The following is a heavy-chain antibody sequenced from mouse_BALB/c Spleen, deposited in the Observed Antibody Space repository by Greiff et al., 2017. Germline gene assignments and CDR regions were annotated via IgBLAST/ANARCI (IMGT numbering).Heavy chain of an antibody. J-gene: IGHJ1*01. CDR2: IRLKSNNYAT. CDR3: TYTVYRYFEV. Sequence: DVTLVESGGGLVQPGGSLKLSCVASGFTFSNYWMNWVRQSPEKGLEWVAEIRLKSNNYATHYAESVKGRFTISRDDSKSSVYLQMNNLRAEDTGIYYCTYTVYRYFEVWGAGTTVTVAT. V-gene: IGHV6-6*02. CDR1: GFTFSNYW.